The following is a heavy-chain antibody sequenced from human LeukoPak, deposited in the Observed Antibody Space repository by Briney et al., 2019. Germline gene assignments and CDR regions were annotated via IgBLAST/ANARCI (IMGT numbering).Heavy chain of an antibody. D-gene: IGHD3-10*01. CDR1: GYTFTGYY. CDR2: INPNSGDT. V-gene: IGHV1-2*02. J-gene: IGHJ4*02. CDR3: ARGSLRYFDY. Sequence: GASVKVSCKASGYTFTGYYMHWVRQAPGQGLEWMGWINPNSGDTNSAQKFQDRVTTTRDTSISTAYMELSRLRFDDTAVYYCARGSLRYFDYWGQGTLVTVSS.